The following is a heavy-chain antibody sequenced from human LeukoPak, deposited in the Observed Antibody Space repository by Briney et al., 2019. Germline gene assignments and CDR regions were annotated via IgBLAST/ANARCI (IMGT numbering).Heavy chain of an antibody. CDR1: GFTFSSYA. D-gene: IGHD6-6*01. V-gene: IGHV3-23*01. Sequence: GGSLRLSCAASGFTFSSYAMSWVRQAPGKGLEWISAISGSGGSTYYADSVKGRFTISRDNSKNTLYLQMNSLRAEDTAVYYCAKLGKLVRDAFDIWGQGTMATVSS. CDR3: AKLGKLVRDAFDI. J-gene: IGHJ3*02. CDR2: ISGSGGST.